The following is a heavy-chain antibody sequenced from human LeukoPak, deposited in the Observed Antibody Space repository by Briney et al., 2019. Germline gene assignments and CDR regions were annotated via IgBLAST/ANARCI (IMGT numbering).Heavy chain of an antibody. Sequence: QTGGSLRLSCAASGFTFSSYNMNWVRQAPGKGLEWVSYISSGSNTIYYADSVKGRFTISRDNAKNSLYLQMNSLRYEDTAVYYCARGKIYIDYWGQGTLVTVSS. CDR3: ARGKIYIDY. CDR1: GFTFSSYN. CDR2: ISSGSNTI. V-gene: IGHV3-48*02. J-gene: IGHJ4*02.